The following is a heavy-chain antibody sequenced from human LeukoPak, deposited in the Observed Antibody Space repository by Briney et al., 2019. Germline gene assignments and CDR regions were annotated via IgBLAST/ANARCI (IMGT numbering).Heavy chain of an antibody. CDR3: ARAPDYYYYGMDV. V-gene: IGHV3-7*03. CDR2: IKQDGSEK. J-gene: IGHJ6*02. CDR1: GFTFSSYW. Sequence: GGSLRLSCAASGFTFSSYWMSWVRQAPGKGLEWVANIKQDGSEKYYVDSVKGRFTISRDNAKNSLYLQMNSLRAEDTAVYYCARAPDYYYYGMDVWGQGTTVTVSS.